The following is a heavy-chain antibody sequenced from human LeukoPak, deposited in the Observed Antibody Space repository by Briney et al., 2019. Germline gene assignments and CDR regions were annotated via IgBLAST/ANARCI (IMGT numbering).Heavy chain of an antibody. Sequence: VASVKVSCKASRYTFTGYYMHWVRQAPGQGLEWMGWINPNSGDTNSAQNFQGRVTMTRDTSISTAYMELSRLGSDDTAVYYCARGVPPSYSSAWYVNYWGQGALVTVSS. CDR3: ARGVPPSYSSAWYVNY. D-gene: IGHD6-19*01. J-gene: IGHJ4*02. V-gene: IGHV1-2*02. CDR1: RYTFTGYY. CDR2: INPNSGDT.